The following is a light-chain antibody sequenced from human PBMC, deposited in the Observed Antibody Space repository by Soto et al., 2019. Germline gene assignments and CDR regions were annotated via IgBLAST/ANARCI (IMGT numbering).Light chain of an antibody. CDR2: QDS. J-gene: IGLJ2*01. V-gene: IGLV3-1*01. CDR1: KLGDKY. CDR3: QAWDSSLV. Sequence: SSELTQPPSVSVSPGQTASITCSGDKLGDKYAYWYQQKPDQSPVLVIYQDSKRPSGSPERFSGSNSGNTATLTIRGTQAMDEADYYCQAWDSSLVFGGGTKLTVL.